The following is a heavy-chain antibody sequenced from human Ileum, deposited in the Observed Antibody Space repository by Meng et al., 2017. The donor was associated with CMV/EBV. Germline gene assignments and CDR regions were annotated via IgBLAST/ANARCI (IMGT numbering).Heavy chain of an antibody. Sequence: GESLKISCVASGLTFSNSWMHWVRQAPGKGLEWVAVIWYDGSNKYYADSVKGRFTISRDNSKNTLYLQMNSLRAEDTAVYYCAKECLTMVRGVIIEANYYGMDVWGQGTTVTVSS. V-gene: IGHV3-33*06. CDR3: AKECLTMVRGVIIEANYYGMDV. CDR2: IWYDGSNK. CDR1: GLTFSNSW. J-gene: IGHJ6*02. D-gene: IGHD3-10*01.